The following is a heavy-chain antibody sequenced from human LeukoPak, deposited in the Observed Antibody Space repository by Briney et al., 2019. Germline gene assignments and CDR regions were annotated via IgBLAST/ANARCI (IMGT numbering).Heavy chain of an antibody. CDR2: ISNSSSYR. J-gene: IGHJ6*03. CDR3: ARGAGSCQHTYYYYMDV. D-gene: IGHD3-10*01. CDR1: GFTFSSYS. V-gene: IGHV3-21*01. Sequence: GGSLRLSCAASGFTFSSYSMNWVRPAPGKGLEGVSSISNSSSYRYYSDSVKGRLIISRDNAKNTLYLQMNSLRAEDTAVYYCARGAGSCQHTYYYYMDVWGKGTTVTVSS.